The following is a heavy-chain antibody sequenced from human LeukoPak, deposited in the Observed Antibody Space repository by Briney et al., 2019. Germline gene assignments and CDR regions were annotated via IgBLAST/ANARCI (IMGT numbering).Heavy chain of an antibody. CDR3: ARGRGVGSGKEMTRKGAFDT. CDR1: GGSFSGYY. D-gene: IGHD2-15*01. Sequence: SETLSLTCAVYGGSFSGYYWSWIRQPPGKGLEWIGEINHSGSTNYNPSLKSRVTISVDTSKNQFSLKLSSVTAADTAVYYCARGRGVGSGKEMTRKGAFDTWGQGTMVTVSS. CDR2: INHSGST. V-gene: IGHV4-34*01. J-gene: IGHJ3*02.